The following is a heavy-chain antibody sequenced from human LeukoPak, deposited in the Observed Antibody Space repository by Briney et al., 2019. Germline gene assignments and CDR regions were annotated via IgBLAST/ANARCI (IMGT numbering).Heavy chain of an antibody. Sequence: HAGGSLRLFCAASGFTFSIHAMSWVRQDPGKELQWVPSISSRGESTWYVDSVKGRFTITRDNSENTLYLQMHSLRAEDTAVYYCARDRPNYYGSDGHYYRRDGDYWGRGTLVSVSS. CDR1: GFTFSIHA. CDR3: ARDRPNYYGSDGHYYRRDGDY. D-gene: IGHD3-22*01. J-gene: IGHJ4*02. V-gene: IGHV3-23*01. CDR2: ISSRGEST.